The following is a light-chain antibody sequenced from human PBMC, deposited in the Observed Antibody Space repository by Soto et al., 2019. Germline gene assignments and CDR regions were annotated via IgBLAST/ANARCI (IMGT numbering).Light chain of an antibody. Sequence: EIVLTQSPGTLSLSVGERATLSCRASQSVSSSYLAWYQQKAGQAPRLVIYGASRRATGIPDRFSGSGSGTDFTLTIGRLEPEDFAVYYCQQYGSSPFTFGPGTTVDIK. CDR3: QQYGSSPFT. CDR1: QSVSSSY. V-gene: IGKV3-20*01. CDR2: GAS. J-gene: IGKJ3*01.